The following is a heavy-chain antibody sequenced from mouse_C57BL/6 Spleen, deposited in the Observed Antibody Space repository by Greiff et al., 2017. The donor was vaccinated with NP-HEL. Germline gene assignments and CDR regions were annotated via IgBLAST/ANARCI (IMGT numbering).Heavy chain of an antibody. CDR1: GFNIKDYY. CDR2: LDPEDGDT. J-gene: IGHJ4*01. CDR3: TTGYYDSHYYAMDY. Sequence: EAQLQQSGAELVRPGASVKLSCTASGFNIKDYYMHWVKQRPEQGLEWIGRLDPEDGDTEYAPKFQGKATMTADTSSNTAYLQLSSLTSEDTAVYYCTTGYYDSHYYAMDYWGQGTSVTVSS. V-gene: IGHV14-1*01. D-gene: IGHD2-4*01.